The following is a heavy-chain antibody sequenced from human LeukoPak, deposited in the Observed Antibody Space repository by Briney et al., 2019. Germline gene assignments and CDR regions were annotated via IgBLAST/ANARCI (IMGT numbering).Heavy chain of an antibody. D-gene: IGHD2-2*02. CDR3: ASEGYCSSTSCYTARMDV. CDR2: SGST. Sequence: SGSTNYNPSLKSRVTISVDTSKNQFSLKLSSVTAADTAVYYCASEGYCSSTSCYTARMDVWGKGTTVTVSS. J-gene: IGHJ6*03. V-gene: IGHV4-61*02.